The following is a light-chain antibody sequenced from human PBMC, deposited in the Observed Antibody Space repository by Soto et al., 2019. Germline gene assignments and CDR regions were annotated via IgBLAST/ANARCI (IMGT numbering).Light chain of an antibody. Sequence: EIVLTQSPATLSLSPGERATLSCRASQSVGSYLGWYQQKPGQATRLLIYDASNRATGIPARFSGSGSGTDFTLTISSLAPEDFAVYYCQQRSNWPPYTFGQGTKLEIK. CDR1: QSVGSY. CDR2: DAS. V-gene: IGKV3-11*01. J-gene: IGKJ2*01. CDR3: QQRSNWPPYT.